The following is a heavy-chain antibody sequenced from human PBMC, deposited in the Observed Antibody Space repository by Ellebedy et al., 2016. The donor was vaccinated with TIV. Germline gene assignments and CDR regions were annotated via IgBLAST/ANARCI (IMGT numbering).Heavy chain of an antibody. CDR2: ISSNGGNT. D-gene: IGHD6-19*01. J-gene: IGHJ4*02. CDR3: AKDSGYSSAWYVAGADY. V-gene: IGHV3-64D*06. Sequence: GESLKISXAASGFTFSSYAMHWVRQAPGKGLEYVSAISSNGGNTHYADSVKGRFTISRDNSKNTMDLQMSSLRAEDSAVYYCAKDSGYSSAWYVAGADYWGQGSLVTVSS. CDR1: GFTFSSYA.